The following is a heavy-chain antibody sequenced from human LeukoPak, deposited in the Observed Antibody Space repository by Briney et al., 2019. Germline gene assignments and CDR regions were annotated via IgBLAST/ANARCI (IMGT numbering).Heavy chain of an antibody. J-gene: IGHJ4*02. CDR2: IKRKGDDGTI. V-gene: IGHV3-15*01. CDR3: TAGTGRSDFDY. CDR1: GFTFNDHA. Sequence: GGSLRLSCAGSGFTFNDHAMSWVRQAPGRGLEWVGRIKRKGDDGTIDYAAPVKGRLSISRDDSKNTLYLQMKSLKSEDTAVYYCTAGTGRSDFDYWGQGTLVTVSS. D-gene: IGHD3/OR15-3a*01.